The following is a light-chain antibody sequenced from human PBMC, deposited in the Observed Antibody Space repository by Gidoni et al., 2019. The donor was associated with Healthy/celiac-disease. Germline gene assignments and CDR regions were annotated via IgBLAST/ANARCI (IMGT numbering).Light chain of an antibody. J-gene: IGLJ2*01. CDR2: DVS. Sequence: QSALTQPASVSESPGQSITISCTGTSSDVGGYNYVSWYQQHPGKAPKLMIYDVSNRPSGVSNRFSGSKSVNTASLTISGLQAEDEADYYCSSYTSSSTPVVFGGGTKLTVL. CDR1: SSDVGGYNY. V-gene: IGLV2-14*01. CDR3: SSYTSSSTPVV.